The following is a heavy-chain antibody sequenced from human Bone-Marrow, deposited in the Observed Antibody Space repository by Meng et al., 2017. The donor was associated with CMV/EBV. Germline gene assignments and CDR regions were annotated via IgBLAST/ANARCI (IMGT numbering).Heavy chain of an antibody. CDR3: AKDHRKYYDFWSGLSWYYFDY. CDR1: GFTFSSYD. D-gene: IGHD3-3*01. V-gene: IGHV3-13*01. Sequence: GGSLRLSCAASGFTFSSYDMHWVRQATGKALVWVSGIGPAGDTYYPDSVKGRFTISRDNSKNTLYLQMNSLRAEDTAVYYCAKDHRKYYDFWSGLSWYYFDYWGQGTLVTVSS. CDR2: IGPAGDT. J-gene: IGHJ4*02.